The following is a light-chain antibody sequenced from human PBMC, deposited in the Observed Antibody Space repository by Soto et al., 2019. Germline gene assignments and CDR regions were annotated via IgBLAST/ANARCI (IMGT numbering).Light chain of an antibody. J-gene: IGKJ1*01. CDR2: KAS. CDR1: QTISSW. V-gene: IGKV1-5*03. Sequence: DIQMTQSPSTLSGSVGDRGTITCRASQTISSWLAWYQQKPGEAPKLLIYKASTLKSGAPSRFSGSGSGTELTLTISSLQPDDFATYYCQHYNSYSEAFGQATKVDI. CDR3: QHYNSYSEA.